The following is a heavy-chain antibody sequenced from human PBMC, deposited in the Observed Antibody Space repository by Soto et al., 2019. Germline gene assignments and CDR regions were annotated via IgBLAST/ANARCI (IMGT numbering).Heavy chain of an antibody. CDR2: INSGSTTI. CDR3: ARDNPRSSGWDV. Sequence: EVQLVESGGGLVQPGGSLRLSCAASAFTLSSYSMNCVRQAPGKGLEWVSYINSGSTTIYYADSVKGRFTISRDNAKNSLDLQMNSLRDEDTAVYYCARDNPRSSGWDVWGQGTPVTVSS. J-gene: IGHJ6*02. CDR1: AFTLSSYS. V-gene: IGHV3-48*02.